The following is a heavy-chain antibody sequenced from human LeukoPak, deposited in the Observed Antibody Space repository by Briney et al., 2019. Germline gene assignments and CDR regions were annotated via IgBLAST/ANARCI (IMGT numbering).Heavy chain of an antibody. CDR2: INPSGGST. J-gene: IGHJ4*02. CDR1: GYTFTNFY. V-gene: IGHV1-46*01. D-gene: IGHD1-26*01. Sequence: ASVKVSCKASGYTFTNFYMHWVRQAPGQGLEWMGLINPSGGSTSYAQKFQGRVAMTRDTSTSTVYMELSSLRSEDTAMYYCARAHSGSYPGYWGQGTLLTVSS. CDR3: ARAHSGSYPGY.